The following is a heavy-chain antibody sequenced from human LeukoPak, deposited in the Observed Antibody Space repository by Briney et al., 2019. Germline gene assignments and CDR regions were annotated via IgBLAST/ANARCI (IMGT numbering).Heavy chain of an antibody. CDR1: GGTFSSYA. Sequence: SVKVSCKASGGTFSSYAISWVRQAPGQGLEWMGGIIPIFGTANYAQKFQGRVTITADESTSTAYMELSSLRSEDTAVYYCARVAGAYSNYRWEGLDYWGQGTLVTVSS. CDR2: IIPIFGTA. J-gene: IGHJ4*02. D-gene: IGHD4-11*01. CDR3: ARVAGAYSNYRWEGLDY. V-gene: IGHV1-69*01.